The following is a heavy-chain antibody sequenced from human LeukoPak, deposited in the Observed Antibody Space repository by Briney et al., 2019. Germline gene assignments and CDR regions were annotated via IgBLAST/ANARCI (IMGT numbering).Heavy chain of an antibody. V-gene: IGHV4-39*07. J-gene: IGHJ4*02. CDR2: GSTYFNT. CDR3: ARDKSGSFDY. Sequence: SETLSLTCTVSGDSIKSDNYYWGWIRQPPGKGLEWIGSGSTYFNTYYHPSLKSRVTISLDTSKQQFSLTLSSVTAADTAVYYSARDKSGSFDYWGQGTLVTVSS. D-gene: IGHD3-3*01. CDR1: GDSIKSDNYY.